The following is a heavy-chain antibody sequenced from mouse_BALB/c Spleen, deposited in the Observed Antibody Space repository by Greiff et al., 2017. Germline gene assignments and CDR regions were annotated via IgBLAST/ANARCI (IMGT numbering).Heavy chain of an antibody. CDR3: ARHRGEEVRRGMDY. V-gene: IGHV5-6*01. CDR2: ISSGGSFT. Sequence: DVHLVESGGDLVKPGGSLKLSCAASGFTFSSYGMSWVRQTPDKRLEWVATISSGGSFTYYPDSVKGRFTISRDNAKNTLYLQMSSLKSEDTAMYYCARHRGEEVRRGMDYWGQGTSVTVSS. J-gene: IGHJ4*01. D-gene: IGHD2-14*01. CDR1: GFTFSSYG.